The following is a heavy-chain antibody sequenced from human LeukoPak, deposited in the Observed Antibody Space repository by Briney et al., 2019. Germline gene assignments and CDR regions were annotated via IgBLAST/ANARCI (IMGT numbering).Heavy chain of an antibody. J-gene: IGHJ4*02. CDR2: IIPIFGTA. D-gene: IGHD3-22*01. CDR3: ARVAPDYDSSGYFDY. V-gene: IGHV1-69*05. CDR1: GGTFSSYA. Sequence: SVKVSCKASGGTFSSYAISWVRQAPGQGLEWMGGIIPIFGTANYAQKFQGRVTITTDESTSTAYMGLSSLRSEDTAVYYCARVAPDYDSSGYFDYWGQGTLVTVSS.